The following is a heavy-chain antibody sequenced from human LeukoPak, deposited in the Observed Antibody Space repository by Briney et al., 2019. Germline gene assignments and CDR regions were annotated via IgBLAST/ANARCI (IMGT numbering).Heavy chain of an antibody. CDR1: GASINSGSNY. CDR3: AKSNGYGLVGI. Sequence: SETLSLTCSVSGASINSGSNYWGWLRQPPGKTLEGIVSIYSSGSTYYNPSLKRRVIIMIDTPKTTFSLTLRSVTAADTAVYYCAKSNGYGLVGIWGQGTMVTVSS. J-gene: IGHJ3*02. D-gene: IGHD5-18*01. V-gene: IGHV4-39*07. CDR2: IYSSGST.